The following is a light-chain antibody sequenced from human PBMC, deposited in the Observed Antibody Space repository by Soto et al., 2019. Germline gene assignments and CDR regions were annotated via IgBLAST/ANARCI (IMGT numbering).Light chain of an antibody. CDR1: SSDVGGYNY. J-gene: IGLJ2*01. Sequence: QSALTQPASVSGSPGQSITISCTGTSSDVGGYNYVSWYQQHPGKAPKLIIYEVSDRPSGVSNRFSGSKSGNTASLTISGLQAEDEADYYCNSCTSSRNLDVLFGGGTKLTVL. CDR2: EVS. V-gene: IGLV2-14*01. CDR3: NSCTSSRNLDVL.